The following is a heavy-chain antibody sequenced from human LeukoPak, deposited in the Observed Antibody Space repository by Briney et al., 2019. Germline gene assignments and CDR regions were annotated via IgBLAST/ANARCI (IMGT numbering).Heavy chain of an antibody. CDR3: ARGLGYCGGDCYYDAFDI. J-gene: IGHJ3*02. V-gene: IGHV1-18*01. CDR2: ISAYNGNT. CDR1: GGTFSSYA. Sequence: ASVKVSCKASGGTFSSYAISWVRQAPGQGLEWMGWISAYNGNTNYAQKLQGRVTMTTDTSTSTAYMELRSLRSDDTAVYYCARGLGYCGGDCYYDAFDIWGQGTMVTVSS. D-gene: IGHD2-21*02.